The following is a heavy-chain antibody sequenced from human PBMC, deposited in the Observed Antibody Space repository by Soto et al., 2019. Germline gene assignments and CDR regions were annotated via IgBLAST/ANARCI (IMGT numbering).Heavy chain of an antibody. CDR3: GSFFEY. CDR2: IDHDGIGT. Sequence: PGGSLRLSCAASGFTFSNYWMHWVRQVPGRGLVWVSRIDHDGIGTSYADSVKGRFTISRDNAKNMVYLEMNSLRVEDTAVYYCGSFFEYWGRGTLVTVSS. J-gene: IGHJ4*01. CDR1: GFTFSNYW. V-gene: IGHV3-74*01.